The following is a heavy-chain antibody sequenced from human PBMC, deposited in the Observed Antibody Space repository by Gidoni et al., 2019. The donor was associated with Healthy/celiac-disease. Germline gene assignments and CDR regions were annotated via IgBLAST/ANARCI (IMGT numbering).Heavy chain of an antibody. CDR3: ATRAGSYYDDSSGYRFDY. CDR1: GYTLTEVS. CDR2: FDPEYGEA. Sequence: HVQLVPSGAEVKKSGASVKDSCKVFGYTLTEVSMHWVRQAPGKGLEWMGGFDPEYGEAIYAQRFQGRVTMTEDTSTDTAYMELSSLSSEDTAVYYCATRAGSYYDDSSGYRFDYWGQGTLVTVSS. D-gene: IGHD3-22*01. V-gene: IGHV1-24*01. J-gene: IGHJ4*02.